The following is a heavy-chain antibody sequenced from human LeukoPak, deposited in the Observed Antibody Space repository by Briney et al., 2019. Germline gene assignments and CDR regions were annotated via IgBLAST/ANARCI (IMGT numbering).Heavy chain of an antibody. CDR2: IGTAGDT. J-gene: IGHJ4*02. V-gene: IGHV3-13*04. CDR3: ARGGSDYGGNLYYFDY. D-gene: IGHD4-23*01. CDR1: GFTFSSYD. Sequence: GGSLRLSCAASGFTFSSYDMHWVRQATGKGLEWGSAIGTAGDTYYPGSVKGRFTISRENAKNSLYLQMNSLRAGDTAVYYCARGGSDYGGNLYYFDYWGQGTLVTVSS.